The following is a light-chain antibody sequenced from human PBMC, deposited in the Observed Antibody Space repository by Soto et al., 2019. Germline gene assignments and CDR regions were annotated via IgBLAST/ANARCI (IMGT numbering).Light chain of an antibody. Sequence: EAGLTHSQGTLSLSPGDRATLSCRASQSVRSSSLAWYQQKRGQAPRLLIHDAASRATGIPDRFSGSGAGTDYTLTISSRQPEDFATSYCHQYNNSSLTFGPWTKVYN. CDR1: QSVRSSS. V-gene: IGKV3-20*01. CDR2: DAA. CDR3: HQYNNSSLT. J-gene: IGKJ3*01.